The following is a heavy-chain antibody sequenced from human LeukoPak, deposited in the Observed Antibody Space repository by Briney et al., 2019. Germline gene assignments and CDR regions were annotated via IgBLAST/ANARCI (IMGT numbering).Heavy chain of an antibody. CDR2: DYPGDSDT. CDR3: ARQRDDYFWGNYPEIGDF. J-gene: IGHJ4*02. D-gene: IGHD3-16*02. Sequence: GESLKISCKGSGYSFTSYWIGWVRQMPGKGLEWMGVDYPGDSDTRYSPAFQGQITISADKSISTAYLQWRSLKASDTAMYYCARQRDDYFWGNYPEIGDFWGQGTLVTVSS. CDR1: GYSFTSYW. V-gene: IGHV5-51*01.